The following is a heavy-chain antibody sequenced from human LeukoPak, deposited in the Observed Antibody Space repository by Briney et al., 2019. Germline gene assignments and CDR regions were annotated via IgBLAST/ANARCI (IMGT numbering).Heavy chain of an antibody. D-gene: IGHD3-3*01. CDR2: TSPSGGTI. J-gene: IGHJ3*02. V-gene: IGHV3-11*01. Sequence: GGSLRLSCAASGFTFSDYYMSWLRQAPETGLEWLSYTSPSGGTIYYTDSVKGRFTMSRDNAQNALYLEMNSLRAEDTAVYYCAREKKTEWTTGAFDMWGQGTMVIVSS. CDR1: GFTFSDYY. CDR3: AREKKTEWTTGAFDM.